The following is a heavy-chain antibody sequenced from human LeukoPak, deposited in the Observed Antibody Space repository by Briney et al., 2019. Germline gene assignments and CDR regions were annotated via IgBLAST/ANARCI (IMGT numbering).Heavy chain of an antibody. CDR3: AKKGGRSYYFDY. CDR2: ISYDGSNK. D-gene: IGHD2-15*01. V-gene: IGHV3-30*18. J-gene: IGHJ4*02. CDR1: GFTFSSYG. Sequence: GRSLRLSCAASGFTFSSYGMHWVRQAPGKGLEWVAVISYDGSNKYYADSVKGRFTISRDNSKNTLYLQMNSLRAEDTAVYYCAKKGGRSYYFDYWGQGTLVTVSS.